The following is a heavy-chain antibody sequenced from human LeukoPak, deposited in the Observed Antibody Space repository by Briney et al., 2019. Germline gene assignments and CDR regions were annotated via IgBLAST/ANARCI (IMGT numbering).Heavy chain of an antibody. Sequence: GESLKISCKGSGYSFTDYWIGWVRQMPGKGLEWKGIIYPGDSRTRYNPSFQGQVTISADKSLSTAYLQWSSLKASDTAMYYCARQTAAAGIVWFDPWGQGTLVTVSS. CDR2: IYPGDSRT. D-gene: IGHD6-13*01. CDR1: GYSFTDYW. J-gene: IGHJ5*02. V-gene: IGHV5-51*01. CDR3: ARQTAAAGIVWFDP.